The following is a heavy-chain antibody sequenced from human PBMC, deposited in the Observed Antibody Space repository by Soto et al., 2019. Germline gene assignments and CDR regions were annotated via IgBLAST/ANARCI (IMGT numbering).Heavy chain of an antibody. CDR2: INHSGGT. CDR1: GGSFSGYS. V-gene: IGHV4-34*01. D-gene: IGHD1-26*01. Sequence: SETLSLTCAVYGGSFSGYSWSWIRQPQGKGMEWIGEINHSGGTNYNPSLKSRVTISVDTSKNQFALKLNSVTAADTAVYYCARAVVPGPYPPGWEILSSASVDCWGQVTLVTVSS. CDR3: ARAVVPGPYPPGWEILSSASVDC. J-gene: IGHJ4*02.